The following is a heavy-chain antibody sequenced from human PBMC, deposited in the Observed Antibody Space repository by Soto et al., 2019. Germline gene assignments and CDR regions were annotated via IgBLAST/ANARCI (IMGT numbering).Heavy chain of an antibody. CDR2: ISGSGGST. V-gene: IGHV3-23*01. D-gene: IGHD3-22*01. CDR1: GFTFSSYA. J-gene: IGHJ4*02. Sequence: GSLRLSCAASGFTFSSYAMSWVRQAPGKGLEWVSAISGSGGSTYYADSVKGRFTISRDNSKNTLYLQMSSLRAEDTAVYYCAKSRRHYDSSGYYGYWGQGTLVTVSS. CDR3: AKSRRHYDSSGYYGY.